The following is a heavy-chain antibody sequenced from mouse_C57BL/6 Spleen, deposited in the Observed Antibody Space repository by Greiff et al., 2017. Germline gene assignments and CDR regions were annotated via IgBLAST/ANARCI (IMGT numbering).Heavy chain of an antibody. V-gene: IGHV1-18*01. CDR1: GYTFTDYN. Sequence: VQLQQSGPELVKPGASVKISCKASGYTFTDYNMDWVKQSHGKSLEWIGDINPNNGGTIYNQKFKGKDTLTVDKSSSTAYMELRSLTSEDTAVYYCARSCPSYYGTSYWYFDVWGTGTTVTVSA. J-gene: IGHJ1*03. CDR3: ARSCPSYYGTSYWYFDV. CDR2: INPNNGGT. D-gene: IGHD1-1*01.